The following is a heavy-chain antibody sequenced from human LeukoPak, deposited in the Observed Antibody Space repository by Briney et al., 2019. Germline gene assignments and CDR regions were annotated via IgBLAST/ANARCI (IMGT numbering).Heavy chain of an antibody. CDR1: GYTFTSYY. CDR3: AREIVMVPQAGYDAFDI. V-gene: IGHV1-46*01. J-gene: IGHJ3*02. Sequence: ASVKVSCKASGYTFTSYYMHWVRQAPGQGLEWMGIINPSGGSTSYAQKFQGRVTMTRDTSTSTVYMELSSLRSEDTAVYYCAREIVMVPQAGYDAFDIWGQGTMVTVSS. D-gene: IGHD3-22*01. CDR2: INPSGGST.